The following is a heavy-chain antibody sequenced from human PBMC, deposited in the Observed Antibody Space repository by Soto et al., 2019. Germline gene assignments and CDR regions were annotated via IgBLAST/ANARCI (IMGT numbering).Heavy chain of an antibody. CDR2: ISYDGSNK. V-gene: IGHV3-30-3*01. J-gene: IGHJ4*02. CDR3: ARGPSSLPRFDY. CDR1: VGTVISYA. D-gene: IGHD2-2*01. Sequence: GSPRVWWGAAVGTVISYARHGVGEGPGKGREWVAVISYDGSNKYYAYSVKVRFTISRDNSKNTLYLQMNSLRAEDTAAYYCARGPSSLPRFDYWGQGPLVTVSS.